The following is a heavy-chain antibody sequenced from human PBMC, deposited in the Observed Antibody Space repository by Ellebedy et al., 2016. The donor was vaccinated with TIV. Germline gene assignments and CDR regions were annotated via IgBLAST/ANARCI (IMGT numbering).Heavy chain of an antibody. J-gene: IGHJ4*02. CDR1: GGSISSYY. V-gene: IGHV4-59*01. Sequence: SETLSLXXTVSGGSISSYYWSWIRQPPGKGLEWIGYIYYSGSTNYNPSLKSRVTISVDTSKNQFSLKLSSVTAADTAVYYCAREIAVAGLIDYWGQGTLVTVSS. CDR2: IYYSGST. D-gene: IGHD6-19*01. CDR3: AREIAVAGLIDY.